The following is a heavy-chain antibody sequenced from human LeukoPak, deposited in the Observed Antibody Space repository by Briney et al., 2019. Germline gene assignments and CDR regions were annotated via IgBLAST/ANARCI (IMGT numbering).Heavy chain of an antibody. Sequence: PGGSLSLSCAVSGFTFSAHAMSWVRQAPRQGLEWDSSVSYLGDNKFYADSVKGRFTISIDNSRDTLYLQINSLRAEDTAIYYCATGIYVNNWYRGFLDWGQGTLVPVSS. CDR2: VSYLGDNK. V-gene: IGHV3-23*01. CDR1: GFTFSAHA. J-gene: IGHJ4*02. CDR3: ATGIYVNNWYRGFLD. D-gene: IGHD1-1*01.